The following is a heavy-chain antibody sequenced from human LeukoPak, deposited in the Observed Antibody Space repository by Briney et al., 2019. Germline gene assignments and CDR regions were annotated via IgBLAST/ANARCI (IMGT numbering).Heavy chain of an antibody. CDR1: GFTFSNFG. CDR3: AIDRYSSGWYTFDY. Sequence: GGSLRLSCAASGFTFSNFGINWVRQAPGKGLEWVSSISSSSSYISYADSVKGRFTISRDNAKNSLDLQMNSLRAEDTAVYYCAIDRYSSGWYTFDYWGQGTLVTVS. D-gene: IGHD6-19*01. J-gene: IGHJ4*02. V-gene: IGHV3-21*01. CDR2: ISSSSSYI.